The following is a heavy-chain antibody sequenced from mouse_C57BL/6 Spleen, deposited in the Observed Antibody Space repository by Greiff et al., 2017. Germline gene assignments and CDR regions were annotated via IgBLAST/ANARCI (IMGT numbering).Heavy chain of an antibody. CDR3: AIGSSYGYFDV. V-gene: IGHV1-82*01. D-gene: IGHD1-1*01. J-gene: IGHJ1*03. CDR2: IYPGDGDT. CDR1: GYAFSSSW. Sequence: QVQLQQSGPELVKPGASVKISCKASGYAFSSSWMNWVKQRPGKGLEWIGRIYPGDGDTNYNGKFKGKATLTADKSSSTAYMQLSSLTSEDSAVYFCAIGSSYGYFDVWGTGTTVTVSS.